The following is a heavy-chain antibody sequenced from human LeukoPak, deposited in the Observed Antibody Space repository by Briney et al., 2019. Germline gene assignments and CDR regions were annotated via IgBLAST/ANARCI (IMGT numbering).Heavy chain of an antibody. CDR3: ARDKGILTTNWFDP. Sequence: GGSLRLSCAASGFTFDDYAMHWVRQAPGKGLEWVSYISSSSSTIYYADSVKGRFTISRDNAKNSLYLQMNSLRDEDTAVYYCARDKGILTTNWFDPWGQGTLVTVSS. CDR2: ISSSSSTI. CDR1: GFTFDDYA. D-gene: IGHD3-9*01. J-gene: IGHJ5*02. V-gene: IGHV3-48*02.